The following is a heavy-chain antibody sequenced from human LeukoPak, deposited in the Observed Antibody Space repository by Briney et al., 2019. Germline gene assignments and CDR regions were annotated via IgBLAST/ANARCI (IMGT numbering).Heavy chain of an antibody. CDR2: IIPIFGTA. J-gene: IGHJ5*02. CDR1: GGTFSSYA. CDR3: ARGDVLVGATGRYNWFDP. V-gene: IGHV1-69*13. D-gene: IGHD1-26*01. Sequence: GASVKVSCKASGGTFSSYAISWVRQAPGQGLEWMGGIIPIFGTANYAQKFQGRVTITADESTSTAYMELSSLRSEDTAVYYCARGDVLVGATGRYNWFDPWGQGTLVTVSS.